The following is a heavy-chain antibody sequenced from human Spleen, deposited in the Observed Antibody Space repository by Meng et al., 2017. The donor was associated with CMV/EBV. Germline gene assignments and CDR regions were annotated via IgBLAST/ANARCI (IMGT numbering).Heavy chain of an antibody. Sequence: ASVKVSCKASGYNFTGYYIHWVRQAPGQGLEWMGWINPNSGGTNYAQKFQGRVTMTRDTSISTAYMELSRLRSDDTAVYYCARLFHTILGTAYYYGMDVWGPGTMVTVSS. D-gene: IGHD3-3*01. CDR1: GYNFTGYY. V-gene: IGHV1-2*02. CDR2: INPNSGGT. J-gene: IGHJ6*02. CDR3: ARLFHTILGTAYYYGMDV.